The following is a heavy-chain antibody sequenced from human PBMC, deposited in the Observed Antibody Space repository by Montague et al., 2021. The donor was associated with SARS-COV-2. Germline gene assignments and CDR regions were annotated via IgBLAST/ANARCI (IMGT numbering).Heavy chain of an antibody. CDR1: GFILEDYA. D-gene: IGHD3-22*01. Sequence: SLRLTYEASGFILEDYAMHQVRQAPGKGLEWVSGISWNSGSIAYXYSXKVLFTISRENAKNSLYLRMSSLRPEDTALYYCAKDGGHSSGYYYEGGFDSWGQGTPVTVSS. CDR2: ISWNSGSI. CDR3: AKDGGHSSGYYYEGGFDS. V-gene: IGHV3-9*01. J-gene: IGHJ4*02.